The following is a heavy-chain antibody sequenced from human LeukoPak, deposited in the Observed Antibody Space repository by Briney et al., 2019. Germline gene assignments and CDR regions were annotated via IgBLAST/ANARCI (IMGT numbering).Heavy chain of an antibody. Sequence: GGSLRLSCAASGFTFSSYAMSWVRQAPGKGLEWVSAISGSDGSTYYADSVKGRFTISRDNSKNTLYLQMNSLRAEDTAVYYCAKAPLDKATGNMYYFDYWGQGTLVTVSS. D-gene: IGHD5-18*01. CDR3: AKAPLDKATGNMYYFDY. CDR1: GFTFSSYA. CDR2: ISGSDGST. J-gene: IGHJ4*02. V-gene: IGHV3-23*01.